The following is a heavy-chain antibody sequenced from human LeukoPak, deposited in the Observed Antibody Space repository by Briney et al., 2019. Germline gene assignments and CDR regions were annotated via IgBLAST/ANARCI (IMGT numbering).Heavy chain of an antibody. D-gene: IGHD3-9*01. CDR2: ITNGGSTI. V-gene: IGHV3-11*01. Sequence: GGSLRLSCAASGFTFSDYNMNWVRQAPGKGLEWVSYITNGGSTIHHADSVKGRFTIPRDNAKKTLYLQMNSLRAEDTAVYYCARSIGLTGGGVDVWDQGTTVTVSS. CDR3: ARSIGLTGGGVDV. J-gene: IGHJ6*02. CDR1: GFTFSDYN.